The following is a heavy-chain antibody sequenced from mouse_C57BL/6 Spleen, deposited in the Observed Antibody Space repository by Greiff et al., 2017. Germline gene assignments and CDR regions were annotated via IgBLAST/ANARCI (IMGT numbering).Heavy chain of an antibody. CDR2: IDPETGGT. CDR3: TSYSVSSYPFAY. CDR1: GYTFTDYE. Sequence: LQESGAELVRPGASVTLSCKASGYTFTDYEMHWVKQTPVHGLEWIGAIDPETGGTAYNQKFKGKAILTADKSSSTAYMELRSLTSADSAVXCCTSYSVSSYPFAYWGQGTSVTVSS. D-gene: IGHD1-1*01. V-gene: IGHV1-15*01. J-gene: IGHJ4*01.